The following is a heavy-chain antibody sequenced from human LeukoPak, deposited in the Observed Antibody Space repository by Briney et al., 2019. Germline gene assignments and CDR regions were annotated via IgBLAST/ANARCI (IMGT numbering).Heavy chain of an antibody. CDR1: RFTFSNYW. CDR3: ARDQGGSGPTTYDY. D-gene: IGHD6-19*01. J-gene: IGHJ4*02. CDR2: INQDGSKK. Sequence: PGGSLRLSCVASRFTFSNYWMSWVRQAPGKGLEWVANINQDGSKKRYADSMKGRFTISRDNAKNTLFLQMNSLRAEDTAVYYCARDQGGSGPTTYDYWGQGTLVTVSS. V-gene: IGHV3-7*01.